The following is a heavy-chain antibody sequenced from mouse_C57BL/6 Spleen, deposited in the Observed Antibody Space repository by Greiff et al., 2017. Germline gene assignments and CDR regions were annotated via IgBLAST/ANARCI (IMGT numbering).Heavy chain of an antibody. D-gene: IGHD2-4*01. J-gene: IGHJ2*01. CDR1: GYTFTSYW. V-gene: IGHV1-64*01. CDR2: IHPNSGST. CDR3: ARVGIYDYDVFDY. Sequence: QVQLQQPGAELVKPGASVKLSCKASGYTFTSYWMHWVKQRPGQGLEWIGMIHPNSGSTNYNEKFKSKATLTVDKSSSTAYMQRSSLTSEYSAVYYCARVGIYDYDVFDYWGQGTTLTVSS.